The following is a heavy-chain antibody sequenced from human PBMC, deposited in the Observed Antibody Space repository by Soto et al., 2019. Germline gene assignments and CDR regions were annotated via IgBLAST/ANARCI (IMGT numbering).Heavy chain of an antibody. D-gene: IGHD6-13*01. J-gene: IGHJ4*02. Sequence: QVQLVESGGGVVQPGRSLRLSCAASGFTCSSYGMHWVRQAPGTGLEWVAVIWYDGSNKYYADSVKGRFTISRDNSKNTPYLQMTSLRAEDTAVYYCARDRSSSWYGRTNRSARWGQGTLV. CDR2: IWYDGSNK. CDR3: ARDRSSSWYGRTNRSAR. V-gene: IGHV3-33*01. CDR1: GFTCSSYG.